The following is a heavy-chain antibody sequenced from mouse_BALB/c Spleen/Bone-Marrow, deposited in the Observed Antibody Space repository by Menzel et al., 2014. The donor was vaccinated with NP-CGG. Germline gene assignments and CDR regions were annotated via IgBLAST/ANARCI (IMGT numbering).Heavy chain of an antibody. V-gene: IGHV1-67*01. D-gene: IGHD2-14*01. CDR3: ARGDYRYDETMGY. Sequence: QVQLQQPGPELVRPGVSVKISCKGSGYTFTDYGMHWVKQSHAKSLEWIGLISLYSGNTNYNQKFKDKATMTVDKSSSTAYMELARLTSGDSAIYYCARGDYRYDETMGYWGQGTSVTVSS. J-gene: IGHJ4*01. CDR2: ISLYSGNT. CDR1: GYTFTDYG.